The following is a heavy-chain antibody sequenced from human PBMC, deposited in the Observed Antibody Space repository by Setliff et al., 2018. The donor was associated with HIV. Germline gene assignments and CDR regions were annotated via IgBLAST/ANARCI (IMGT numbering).Heavy chain of an antibody. J-gene: IGHJ6*03. CDR2: FYYSGNT. V-gene: IGHV4-39*07. D-gene: IGHD5-18*01. CDR3: AKSVDTTMDDYYYVDI. Sequence: SETLSLTCTVSGGSISRSSYHWGWIRQPPGKGLEWIGSFYYSGNTYYNPSLKSRVTISVDASKNQFSLRLNSVTAADTAVYYCAKSVDTTMDDYYYVDIWATGTTVTVSS. CDR1: GGSISRSSYH.